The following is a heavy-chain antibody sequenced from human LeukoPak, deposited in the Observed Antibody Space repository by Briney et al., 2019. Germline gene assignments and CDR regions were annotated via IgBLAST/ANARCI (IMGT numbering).Heavy chain of an antibody. CDR3: TTLTYSSGWYGFDY. CDR2: IKSKTDGGTT. V-gene: IGHV3-15*01. Sequence: PGGSLRLSCAASGFTFSNAWMSWVRQAPGKGLEWVGRIKSKTDGGTTDYAAPVKGRFTISRDDSKNTLYLQMNSLKTEDTAVYYCTTLTYSSGWYGFDYWGQGTLVTVSS. D-gene: IGHD6-19*01. CDR1: GFTFSNAW. J-gene: IGHJ4*02.